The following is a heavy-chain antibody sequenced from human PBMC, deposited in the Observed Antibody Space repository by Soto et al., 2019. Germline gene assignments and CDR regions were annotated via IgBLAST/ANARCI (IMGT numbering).Heavy chain of an antibody. CDR3: AYGSGSYLHYFEY. CDR2: VDPEESET. J-gene: IGHJ4*02. V-gene: IGHV1-69-2*01. CDR1: GYAFTDHY. D-gene: IGHD3-10*01. Sequence: LKFSCKVGGYAFTDHYAHWVQQDPGKGLEWLGLVDPEESETIYAEKFQGRVTITADTSTDTAYMELRSLRSEDTGVYYCAYGSGSYLHYFEYWGQGTLVTVSS.